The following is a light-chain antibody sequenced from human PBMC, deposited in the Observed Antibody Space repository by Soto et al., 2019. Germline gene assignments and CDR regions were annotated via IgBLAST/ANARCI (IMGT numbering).Light chain of an antibody. CDR3: QQGHNWPLT. V-gene: IGKV3-15*01. CDR1: QSISSD. Sequence: EIVMTQSPATLSVSPGERATLSCRASQSISSDLAWYQQKPGQPPRLLIYSASTRATGVPARFTSSGSGSEFTLTISGLQSEDFAVYYCQQGHNWPLTFGQGTRLEI. CDR2: SAS. J-gene: IGKJ2*01.